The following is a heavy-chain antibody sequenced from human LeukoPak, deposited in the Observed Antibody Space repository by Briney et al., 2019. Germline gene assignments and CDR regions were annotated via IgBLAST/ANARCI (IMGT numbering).Heavy chain of an antibody. CDR1: GGSISSSSYY. D-gene: IGHD5-18*01. Sequence: SETLSLTCTVPGGSISSSSYYWGWIRQPPGKGLEWIGSIYYSGSTYYNPSLKSRVTISVDTSKNQFSLKLSSVTAADTAVYYCARDMDTAMDPTAPFDYWGQGTLVTVSS. CDR2: IYYSGST. J-gene: IGHJ4*02. CDR3: ARDMDTAMDPTAPFDY. V-gene: IGHV4-39*07.